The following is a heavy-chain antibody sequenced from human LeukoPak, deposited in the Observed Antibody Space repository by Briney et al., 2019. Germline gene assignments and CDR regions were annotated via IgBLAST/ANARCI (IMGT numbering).Heavy chain of an antibody. CDR2: INPNSGGT. D-gene: IGHD2/OR15-2a*01. CDR1: GYTFTGYY. J-gene: IGHJ4*02. CDR3: AREMRSSRALDY. V-gene: IGHV1-2*02. Sequence: ASVKVSCKASGYTFTGYYMHWVRQAPGQGLEWMGWINPNSGGTNYAQKFQGRVTMTRDMSTSTVYMDLSSLRSEDTAVYYCAREMRSSRALDYWGQGTLVTVSS.